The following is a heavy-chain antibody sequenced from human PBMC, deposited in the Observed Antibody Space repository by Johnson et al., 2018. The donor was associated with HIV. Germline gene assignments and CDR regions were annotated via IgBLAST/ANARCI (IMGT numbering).Heavy chain of an antibody. CDR1: GFTFSSYG. CDR3: AREGWALI. CDR2: ISYDGSNK. Sequence: QVLLVESGGGVVQPGRSLRLSCVTSGFTFSSYGMHWVRQAPGMGLEWVAVISYDGSNKYYADSVKGRFTISRDNSKNTLYLQMNSLGAEDTAVYYCAREGWALIWGQGTMVTVSS. D-gene: IGHD1-26*01. V-gene: IGHV3-30*19. J-gene: IGHJ3*02.